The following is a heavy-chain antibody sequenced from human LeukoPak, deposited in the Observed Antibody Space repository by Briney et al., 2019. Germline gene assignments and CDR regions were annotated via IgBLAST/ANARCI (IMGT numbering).Heavy chain of an antibody. CDR3: ARLVRATVTTGYFDY. Sequence: GESLQISCQGSGYSFPSYWIGWVRQMPGKGLEWMGIIYPGDSDTRYSPSFQGQVTISADKSISTAYLQWSSLKASDTAMYYCARLVRATVTTGYFDYWGQGTLVTVSS. CDR1: GYSFPSYW. V-gene: IGHV5-51*01. J-gene: IGHJ4*02. D-gene: IGHD4-17*01. CDR2: IYPGDSDT.